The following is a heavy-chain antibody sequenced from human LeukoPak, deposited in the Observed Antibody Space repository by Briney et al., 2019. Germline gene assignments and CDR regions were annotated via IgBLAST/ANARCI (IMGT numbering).Heavy chain of an antibody. Sequence: SETLSLTCIVPGGSISSSSYYWAWLRQSPGTGLEWIGTFSSGGSAYYNPSLTSRVSISKDTSDNQFSLRLYPVTAADTAVYYCARKQTGTMYDVWGQGTQVTVSS. D-gene: IGHD1-7*01. CDR3: ARKQTGTMYDV. V-gene: IGHV4-39*07. J-gene: IGHJ4*02. CDR1: GGSISSSSYY. CDR2: FSSGGSA.